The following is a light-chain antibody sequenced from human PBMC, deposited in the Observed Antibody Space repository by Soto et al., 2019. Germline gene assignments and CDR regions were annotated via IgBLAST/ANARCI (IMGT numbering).Light chain of an antibody. V-gene: IGKV1-5*03. CDR3: QHYNSYSEA. CDR2: EAS. Sequence: IQMTQSPSAVSASVGDRVTITCRASQTISSWLAWYQQKPGKAPKLLIYEASTLKSGVPSRFSGSGSGTEFTLTISSLQPDDFATYYCQHYNSYSEAFGQGTKVDIK. CDR1: QTISSW. J-gene: IGKJ1*01.